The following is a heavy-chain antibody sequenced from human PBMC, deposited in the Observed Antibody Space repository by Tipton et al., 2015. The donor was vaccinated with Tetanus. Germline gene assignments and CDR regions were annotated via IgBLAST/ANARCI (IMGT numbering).Heavy chain of an antibody. CDR2: IYQNGDA. V-gene: IGHV4-59*12. CDR3: ARGTDAYKSGNY. J-gene: IGHJ4*01. Sequence: TLSLTCTVSGGSISSFYWYWIRQPPGKGLEWIAYIYQNGDANYNPSLQSRVTISVDTSKNQFSLKLSSVTAADLALYFCARGTDAYKSGNYWGQVTLVTVSS. D-gene: IGHD5-24*01. CDR1: GGSISSFY.